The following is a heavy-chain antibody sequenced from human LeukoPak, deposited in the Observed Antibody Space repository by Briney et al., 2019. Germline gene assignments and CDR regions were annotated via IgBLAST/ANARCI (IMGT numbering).Heavy chain of an antibody. D-gene: IGHD2-2*01. CDR3: ARAVCSSTSCLPEWFDP. J-gene: IGHJ5*02. Sequence: SETLSLTCTVSGGSISSGIYYWSWIRQPAGKGLEWIGRIYTSGSTNYNPSLKSRVTISVDTSKNQFSLKLSSVTAADTAVYYCARAVCSSTSCLPEWFDPWGQGTLVTVSS. V-gene: IGHV4-61*02. CDR2: IYTSGST. CDR1: GGSISSGIYY.